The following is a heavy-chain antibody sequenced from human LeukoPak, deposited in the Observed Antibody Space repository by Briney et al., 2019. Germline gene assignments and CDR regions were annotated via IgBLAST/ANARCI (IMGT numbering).Heavy chain of an antibody. CDR1: GGSLTGYY. V-gene: IGHV4-30-4*08. D-gene: IGHD3-22*01. CDR3: ARDEDSSGGNWFDP. Sequence: NSSETLSLTCDVSGGSLTGYYWSWVRQPPGKGLEWIGYIYYSGSTYYNPSLKSRVTISVDTSKNQFSLKLSSVTAADTAVYYCARDEDSSGGNWFDPWGQGTLVTVSS. J-gene: IGHJ5*02. CDR2: IYYSGST.